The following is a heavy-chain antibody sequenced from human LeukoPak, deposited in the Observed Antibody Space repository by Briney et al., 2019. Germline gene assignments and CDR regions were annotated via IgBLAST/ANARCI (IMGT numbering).Heavy chain of an antibody. J-gene: IGHJ4*02. CDR3: AKGGTMIVVVTTSYFDY. D-gene: IGHD3-22*01. CDR1: GLTFSSHW. Sequence: GGSLRLSCAASGLTFSSHWMHWVRQAPGKGLVWVSRITNDGSSTTYADSVEGRFTISRDNSKNTLYLQMNSLRAEDTAVYYCAKGGTMIVVVTTSYFDYWGQGTLVTVSS. CDR2: ITNDGSST. V-gene: IGHV3-74*01.